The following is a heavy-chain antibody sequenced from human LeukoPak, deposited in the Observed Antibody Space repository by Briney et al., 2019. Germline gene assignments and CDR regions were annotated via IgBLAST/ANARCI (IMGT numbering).Heavy chain of an antibody. V-gene: IGHV4-39*07. CDR3: ARLLGGDNEKILPLNYYMDV. CDR2: IYYSGST. D-gene: IGHD3-16*01. CDR1: GGSISSTTYY. Sequence: SETLSLTCTVSGGSISSTTYYWGWVRQPPGRGLEWIVNIYYSGSTYYNLSLKSRVTISLDTSMKQFSLTLSSVTAADTAVYYCARLLGGDNEKILPLNYYMDVWGKGTTVTISS. J-gene: IGHJ6*03.